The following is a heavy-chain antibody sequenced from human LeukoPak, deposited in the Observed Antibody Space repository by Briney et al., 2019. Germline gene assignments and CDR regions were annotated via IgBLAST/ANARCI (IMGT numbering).Heavy chain of an antibody. CDR1: GYTFTSYG. CDR3: ARGLRFLEWLLSV. D-gene: IGHD3-3*01. V-gene: IGHV1-2*06. CDR2: INPNSGGT. J-gene: IGHJ4*02. Sequence: ASVKVSCKASGYTFTSYGISWVRQAPGQGLEWMGRINPNSGGTNYAQKFQGRVTMTRDTSISTAYMELSRLRSDDTAVYYCARGLRFLEWLLSVWGQRTLVTVSS.